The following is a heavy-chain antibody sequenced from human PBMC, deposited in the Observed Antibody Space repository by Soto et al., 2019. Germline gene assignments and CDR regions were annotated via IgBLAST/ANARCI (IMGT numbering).Heavy chain of an antibody. CDR1: VGTFSSSA. D-gene: IGHD3-10*01. V-gene: IGHV1-69*01. Sequence: QVQLVQSGAEVKKPGSSVKVSCKASVGTFSSSAISWVRQAPGQGLEWMGGVITILGTENYAQKFQGRVTIIVGESARTGYLELSRLGCEVPAVDYGAMDQRGNSGRSVGGYWGQETLVTLSS. CDR3: AMDQRGNSGRSVGGY. J-gene: IGHJ4*02. CDR2: VITILGTE.